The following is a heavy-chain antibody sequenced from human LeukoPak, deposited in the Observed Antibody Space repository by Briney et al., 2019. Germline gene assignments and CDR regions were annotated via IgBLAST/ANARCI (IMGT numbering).Heavy chain of an antibody. J-gene: IGHJ1*01. CDR3: ARGEGRAVAGTRPEYFQH. CDR2: INHSGST. D-gene: IGHD6-19*01. Sequence: GSLRLSCAASGFTFSSYAMSWVRQAPGKGLEWIGEINHSGSTNYNPSLKSRVTISVDTSKNQFSLKLSSVTAADTAVYYCARGEGRAVAGTRPEYFQHWGQGTLVTVSS. V-gene: IGHV4-34*01. CDR1: GFTFSSYA.